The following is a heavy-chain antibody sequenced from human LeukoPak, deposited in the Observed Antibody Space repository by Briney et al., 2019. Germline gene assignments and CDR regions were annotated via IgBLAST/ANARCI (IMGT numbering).Heavy chain of an antibody. CDR3: ARSTVAATRAFDI. CDR2: IYSGGST. CDR1: GFTVSSNY. D-gene: IGHD2-15*01. J-gene: IGHJ3*02. Sequence: PGGSLRLSCAASGFTVSSNYMSWVHQAPGKELEWVSVIYSGGSTYYADSVKGRFTISRDNSKNTLYLQMNSLRAEDTAVYYCARSTVAATRAFDIWGQGTMVTVSS. V-gene: IGHV3-66*01.